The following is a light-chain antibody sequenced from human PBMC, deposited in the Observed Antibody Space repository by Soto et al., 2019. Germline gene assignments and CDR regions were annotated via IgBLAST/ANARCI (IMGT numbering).Light chain of an antibody. CDR1: QSISSN. CDR3: HQYNNWPPGT. Sequence: EIVMTQSPATLSVSPGERATHACRASQSISSNLAWYQQKPGQAPSLLLYGASTRATGIPARFSGSGSGTDFTLTISSLLSEDFAVYYCHQYNNWPPGTFGHGTKLEIK. V-gene: IGKV3-15*01. CDR2: GAS. J-gene: IGKJ2*02.